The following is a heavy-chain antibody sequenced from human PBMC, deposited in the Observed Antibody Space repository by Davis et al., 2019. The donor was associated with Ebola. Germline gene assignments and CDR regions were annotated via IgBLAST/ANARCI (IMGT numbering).Heavy chain of an antibody. CDR2: IYYTGST. J-gene: IGHJ6*03. V-gene: IGHV4-59*01. D-gene: IGHD6-13*01. CDR1: GGSISSYY. Sequence: MPSETLSLTCTVSGGSISSYYWSWIRQPPGKGLEWIGYIYYTGSTNYSPSLKSRVTISVDTSKNQFSLKLSSVTAADTAVYYCARLRDSSSWYYYYYMDVWGKGTTVTVSS. CDR3: ARLRDSSSWYYYYYMDV.